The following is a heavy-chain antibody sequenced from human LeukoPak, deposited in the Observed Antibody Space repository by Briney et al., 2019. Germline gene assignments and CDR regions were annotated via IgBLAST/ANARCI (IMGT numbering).Heavy chain of an antibody. CDR1: GGTFSSYA. CDR2: IIPIFGTA. J-gene: IGHJ4*02. D-gene: IGHD2-2*02. Sequence: SVKVSCKASGGTFSSYAISWVRQAPGQGLEWMGGIIPIFGTANYAQKFQGRVTITADESTSTAYMELSSLRSEDTAVYYCAREYEYCSSTSCYNVGFDYWGQGTLVTVSS. V-gene: IGHV1-69*13. CDR3: AREYEYCSSTSCYNVGFDY.